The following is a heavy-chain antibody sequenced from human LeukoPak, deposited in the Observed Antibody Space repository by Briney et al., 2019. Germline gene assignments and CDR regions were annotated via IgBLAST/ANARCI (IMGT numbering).Heavy chain of an antibody. Sequence: PGRSLRLSCAASGFTFSSYGMHWVRQAPGKGLEWVAVIWYDGSNKYYADSVKGRLTISRDNSKNTLYLQMNSLRAEDTAVYYCARDAGHHYDFWSGYFSSDAGRPFDIWGQGTMVTASS. CDR1: GFTFSSYG. V-gene: IGHV3-33*01. CDR3: ARDAGHHYDFWSGYFSSDAGRPFDI. J-gene: IGHJ3*02. D-gene: IGHD3-3*01. CDR2: IWYDGSNK.